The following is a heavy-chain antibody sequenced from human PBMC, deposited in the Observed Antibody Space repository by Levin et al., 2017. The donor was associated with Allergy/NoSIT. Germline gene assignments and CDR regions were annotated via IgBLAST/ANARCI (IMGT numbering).Heavy chain of an antibody. CDR3: ARVTKPRGVITMVRGAPLDY. CDR1: GGSFSGYY. CDR2: INHSGST. Sequence: SETLSLTCAVYGGSFSGYYWSWIRQPPGKGLEWIGEINHSGSTNYNPSLKSRVTISVDTSKNQFSLKLSSVTAADTAVYYCARVTKPRGVITMVRGAPLDYWGQGTLVTVSS. D-gene: IGHD3-10*01. J-gene: IGHJ4*02. V-gene: IGHV4-34*01.